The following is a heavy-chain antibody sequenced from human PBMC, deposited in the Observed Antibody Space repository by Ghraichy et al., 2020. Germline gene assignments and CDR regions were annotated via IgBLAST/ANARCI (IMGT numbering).Heavy chain of an antibody. D-gene: IGHD3-22*01. Sequence: LSLTCAASGFTFSGSAMDWVRQASGKGLEWVGRIRSKANSYATEYAESVKGRFTISRDDSKNTAFLQMNSLKTEDTAVYYCTRHGSSPTYYYDHSGPTPFDYWGKGTLVTVSS. V-gene: IGHV3-73*01. CDR1: GFTFSGSA. CDR3: TRHGSSPTYYYDHSGPTPFDY. J-gene: IGHJ4*02. CDR2: IRSKANSYAT.